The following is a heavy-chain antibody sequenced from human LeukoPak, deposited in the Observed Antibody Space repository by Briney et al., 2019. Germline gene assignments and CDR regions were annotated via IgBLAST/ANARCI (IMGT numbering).Heavy chain of an antibody. CDR2: ISGSGGST. CDR3: AKRIIPGIAVGQYFDL. J-gene: IGHJ2*01. D-gene: IGHD6-19*01. V-gene: IGHV3-23*01. CDR1: GFTFSSYA. Sequence: GGSLRLSCAASGFTFSSYAMSWVRQAPGKGLEWVSAISGSGGSTYYADSVKGRFTISRDNSKNTLYLQMNSLRAEDTAVYYCAKRIIPGIAVGQYFDLWGRGTQVTVSS.